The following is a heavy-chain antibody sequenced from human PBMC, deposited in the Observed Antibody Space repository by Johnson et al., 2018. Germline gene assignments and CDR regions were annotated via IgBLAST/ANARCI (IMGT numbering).Heavy chain of an antibody. CDR1: GFTFSSYG. J-gene: IGHJ3*02. V-gene: IGHV3-30*18. D-gene: IGHD2-2*01. CDR2: ISYDGSNK. Sequence: QVQLQESGGGVVQXGRSLRLSCAASGFTFSSYGMHWVRQAPGKGLEWVAVISYDGSNKYYADSVKGRFPISRDNSKNTLYLQMNSLRAEDTAVYYCAKGPSSAFDIWGQGTMVTVSS. CDR3: AKGPSSAFDI.